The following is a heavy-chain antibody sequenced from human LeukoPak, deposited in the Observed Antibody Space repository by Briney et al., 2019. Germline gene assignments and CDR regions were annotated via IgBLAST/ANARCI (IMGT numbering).Heavy chain of an antibody. Sequence: SVKVSCKASGGTFSSYAISWVRQTPGQGLEWMGGIIPIFGTANYAQKFQGRVTITTDESTSTAYMELSSLRSEDTAVYYCARELVNWNDYGDSPGAFDIWGQGTMVTVSS. CDR1: GGTFSSYA. D-gene: IGHD4-17*01. CDR2: IIPIFGTA. CDR3: ARELVNWNDYGDSPGAFDI. V-gene: IGHV1-69*05. J-gene: IGHJ3*02.